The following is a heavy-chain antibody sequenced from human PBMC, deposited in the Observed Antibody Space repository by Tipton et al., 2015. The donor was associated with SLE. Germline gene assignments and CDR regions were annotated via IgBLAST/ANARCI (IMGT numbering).Heavy chain of an antibody. Sequence: QSGPEVKKPGASVKVSCKASGYTFTSYDINWVRQATGQGLEWMGWMNPNSGSTGYAQKFRGGVTMTRDTSINTAYMELRSLRSEDTAVYFCARGGYSGRRDFDLWGRGTLVTVSS. V-gene: IGHV1-8*01. CDR1: GYTFTSYD. D-gene: IGHD5-12*01. CDR3: ARGGYSGRRDFDL. J-gene: IGHJ2*01. CDR2: MNPNSGST.